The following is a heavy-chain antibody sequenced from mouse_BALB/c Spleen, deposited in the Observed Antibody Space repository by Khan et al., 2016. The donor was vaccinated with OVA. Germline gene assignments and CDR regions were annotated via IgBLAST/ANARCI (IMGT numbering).Heavy chain of an antibody. CDR1: GYTFTSYV. V-gene: IGHV1S136*01. CDR3: ARVGYYGKGFAY. J-gene: IGHJ3*01. CDR2: IYPNNDGP. Sequence: VQLQQSGPELVKPGASVKMSCKASGYTFTSYVMHWVKQKPGQGLEWIGYIYPNNDGPEYNEKFKGKATLTSDKSSSTAYMELSSLTSEDSAVCYCARVGYYGKGFAYWGQGTLVTVSA. D-gene: IGHD2-1*01.